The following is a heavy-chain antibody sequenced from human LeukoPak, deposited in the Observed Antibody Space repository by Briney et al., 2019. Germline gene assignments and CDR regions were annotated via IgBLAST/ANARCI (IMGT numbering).Heavy chain of an antibody. CDR2: IIPILGIA. D-gene: IGHD3-22*01. Sequence: ASVKVSCKASGGTFSSYTISWVRQAPRQGLEWMGRIIPILGIANYAQKFQGRVTITADKSTSTAYMELSSLRSEDTAVYYCARLIGDSSGYSGGYYFDYWGQGTLVTVSS. CDR1: GGTFSSYT. V-gene: IGHV1-69*02. CDR3: ARLIGDSSGYSGGYYFDY. J-gene: IGHJ4*02.